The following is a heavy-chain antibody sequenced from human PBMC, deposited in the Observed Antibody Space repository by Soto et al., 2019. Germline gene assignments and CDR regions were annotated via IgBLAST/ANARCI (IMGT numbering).Heavy chain of an antibody. Sequence: GSLRLSCAASGFTFSSYWMSWVRQAPGKGLEWVANIKQDGSEKYYVDSVKGRFTISRDNAKNSLYLQMNSLRAEDTAVYYCARDIGSSGWSIFDYWGQGTLVTVSS. CDR2: IKQDGSEK. J-gene: IGHJ4*02. CDR1: GFTFSSYW. V-gene: IGHV3-7*03. D-gene: IGHD6-19*01. CDR3: ARDIGSSGWSIFDY.